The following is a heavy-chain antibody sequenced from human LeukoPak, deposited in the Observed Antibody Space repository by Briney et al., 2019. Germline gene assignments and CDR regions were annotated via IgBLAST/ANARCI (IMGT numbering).Heavy chain of an antibody. D-gene: IGHD6-19*01. Sequence: PGGSLRLSCAASGFTFSSYAVSWVRQAPGKGLEWVSAIRAGGGSTFYADSVKGRFTISRDNSKNTLYLQMNSLRAEDKAVYYCAKALAVADYWGQGTLVTVSS. CDR1: GFTFSSYA. CDR3: AKALAVADY. V-gene: IGHV3-23*01. CDR2: IRAGGGST. J-gene: IGHJ4*02.